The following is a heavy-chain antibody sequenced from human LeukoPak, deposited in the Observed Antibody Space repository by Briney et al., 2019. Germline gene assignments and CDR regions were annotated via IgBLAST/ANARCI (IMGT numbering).Heavy chain of an antibody. CDR2: FSGGGNST. CDR1: GFTFSTYA. V-gene: IGHV3-23*01. D-gene: IGHD6-13*01. Sequence: PGGSLRLSCAASGFTFSTYAMSWVRQAPGKGLEWVSGFSGGGNSTYYADSVKGRFTISRDNSKNTLYLQMNSLRAEGTAVYYCAKVAAGRWFFDYWGQGTLVTVSS. CDR3: AKVAAGRWFFDY. J-gene: IGHJ4*02.